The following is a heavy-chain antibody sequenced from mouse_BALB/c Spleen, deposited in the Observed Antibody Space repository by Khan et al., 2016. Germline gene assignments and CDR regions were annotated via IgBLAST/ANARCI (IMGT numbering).Heavy chain of an antibody. Sequence: VQLQQSGPELVKPGASVKISCKTSGYTFTDYTIHWVKQSHGESLEWIGNINPNIGGTSYNQNFKGKATLTVDKSSTTAYMELRSLTSDDSAIXFCARGRFDFWGQGTLVTVSA. V-gene: IGHV1-22*01. CDR3: ARGRFDF. CDR2: INPNIGGT. CDR1: GYTFTDYT. J-gene: IGHJ3*01.